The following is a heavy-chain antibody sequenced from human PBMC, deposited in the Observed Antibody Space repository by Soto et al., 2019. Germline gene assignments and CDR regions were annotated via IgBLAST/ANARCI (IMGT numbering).Heavy chain of an antibody. CDR3: ARGYVYSSGWYVGY. Sequence: ASVKVSCKASGYTFTSYDINWVRQATGQGLEWMGWMNPNSGNTGYARKFQGRVTMTRNTSISTAYMELSSLRSEDTAVYYCARGYVYSSGWYVGYWGQGTLVTVSS. CDR1: GYTFTSYD. V-gene: IGHV1-8*01. CDR2: MNPNSGNT. J-gene: IGHJ4*02. D-gene: IGHD6-19*01.